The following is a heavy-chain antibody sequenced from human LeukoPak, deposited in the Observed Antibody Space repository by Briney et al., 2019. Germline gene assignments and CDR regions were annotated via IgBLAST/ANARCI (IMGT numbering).Heavy chain of an antibody. D-gene: IGHD3-16*02. J-gene: IGHJ5*02. V-gene: IGHV3-30-3*01. CDR3: ARGYYDDVWGTYRYNSDRSDR. CDR2: VSYDGSNK. CDR1: GFTFGNYA. Sequence: PGGSLRLSCTASGFTFGNYAMYWVRQAPGKGLEWVAVVSYDGSNKSYADSVRGRFTISTDTSKNTVYLQMNSLRPEDTAVYYCARGYYDDVWGTYRYNSDRSDRWGQGTLVTVSS.